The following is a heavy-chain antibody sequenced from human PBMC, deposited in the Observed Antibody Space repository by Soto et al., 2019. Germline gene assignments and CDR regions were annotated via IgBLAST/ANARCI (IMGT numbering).Heavy chain of an antibody. J-gene: IGHJ5*02. CDR3: AKDLYVQPPSGWFDP. CDR1: GFPFSDHA. CDR2: ITGRGDST. Sequence: GGSLRLSCAASGFPFSDHAMHWVRQTPGKGLGWVSAITGRGDSTYYADSVKGRFTISRDNSKSTLYLQMMSLRAEDTAVYYCAKDLYVQPPSGWFDPWGQGTVVTVSS. V-gene: IGHV3-23*01. D-gene: IGHD1-26*01.